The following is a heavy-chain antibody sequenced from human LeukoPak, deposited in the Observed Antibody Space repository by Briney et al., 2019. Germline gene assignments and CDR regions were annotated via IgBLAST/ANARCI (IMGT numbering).Heavy chain of an antibody. CDR2: ISRSSSYI. Sequence: GGSLRLSCAASGFTFSSYTMNWVRQAPGRGLEWVSFISRSSSYIYYADSVKGRFTISRDNAKNSLYLQMNSLRAEDTAVYYCAKDHGWAFDYWGQGTLVTVSS. CDR1: GFTFSSYT. CDR3: AKDHGWAFDY. V-gene: IGHV3-21*01. J-gene: IGHJ4*02. D-gene: IGHD6-19*01.